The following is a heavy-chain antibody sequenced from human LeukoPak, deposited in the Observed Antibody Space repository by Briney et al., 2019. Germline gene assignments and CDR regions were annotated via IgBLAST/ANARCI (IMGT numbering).Heavy chain of an antibody. CDR1: GFTFSSYS. D-gene: IGHD5-18*01. CDR2: ISSSSSYI. Sequence: PGGSLRLSCAASGFTFSSYSMNWVRQAPGKGLEWVSSISSSSSYIYYADSVKGRFTISRDNAKNSLYLQMKSLRAEDTAVYYCARERGYSSSAFDIWGQGTMVTVPS. V-gene: IGHV3-21*01. J-gene: IGHJ3*02. CDR3: ARERGYSSSAFDI.